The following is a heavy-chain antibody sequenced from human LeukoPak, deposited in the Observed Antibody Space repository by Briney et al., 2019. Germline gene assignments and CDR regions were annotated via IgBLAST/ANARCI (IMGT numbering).Heavy chain of an antibody. D-gene: IGHD2-15*01. CDR2: IKPDGSEK. CDR1: GFTFGSYW. Sequence: GGSLRLSCAASGFTFGSYWMSWVRQAPGKGLEWVANIKPDGSEKYYVDSVKGRFTISRDNAENSLYLQMNCLRAEDTAVYYCARDGGSGNPGADHWGQGTLVTVSS. V-gene: IGHV3-7*01. CDR3: ARDGGSGNPGADH. J-gene: IGHJ4*02.